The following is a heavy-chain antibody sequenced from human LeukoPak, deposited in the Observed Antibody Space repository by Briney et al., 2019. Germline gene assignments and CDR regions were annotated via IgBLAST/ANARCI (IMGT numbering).Heavy chain of an antibody. V-gene: IGHV1-69*05. Sequence: ASVKVSCKASGGTFSSYAISWVRQAPGQGLEWMGGIIPIFGTANYAQKFQGRVTITTDESTSTAYMELSSLRSEDTAVYYCARDTIQGHGYNWKGFGPWGQGTLVTVSS. CDR2: IIPIFGTA. CDR3: ARDTIQGHGYNWKGFGP. D-gene: IGHD1-20*01. J-gene: IGHJ5*02. CDR1: GGTFSSYA.